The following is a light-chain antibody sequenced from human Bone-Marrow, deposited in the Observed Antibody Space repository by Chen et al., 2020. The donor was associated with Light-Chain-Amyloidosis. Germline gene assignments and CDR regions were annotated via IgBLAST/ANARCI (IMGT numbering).Light chain of an antibody. CDR2: EDD. V-gene: IGLV6-57*01. Sequence: NFMLTQPHSVSEYPGKTVIISCTRSSGSIATNYVQWYQQRPGSSPTTVIYEDDQRPSGVPDRFSGSIDRSSNSASLTISGLKTEDEDDYYCQSYQGSSQVVFGGGTKLTVL. CDR3: QSYQGSSQVV. J-gene: IGLJ3*02. CDR1: SGSIATNY.